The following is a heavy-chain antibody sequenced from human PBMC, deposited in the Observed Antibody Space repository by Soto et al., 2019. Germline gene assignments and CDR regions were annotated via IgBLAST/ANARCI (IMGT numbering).Heavy chain of an antibody. V-gene: IGHV1-69*01. CDR3: VPLQPSTIVGRPGVDV. D-gene: IGHD6-6*01. Sequence: QVQLLQSGAEVKKPGSSVNVSCKTSGDIFSNYAITWVRQAPGQGLEWMGGIIPLFRTVNYAQTFQGRLTIPADESTSTAYMELRSLRSEDTAVYYCVPLQPSTIVGRPGVDVWGQGTTVTVSS. CDR2: IIPLFRTV. J-gene: IGHJ6*02. CDR1: GDIFSNYA.